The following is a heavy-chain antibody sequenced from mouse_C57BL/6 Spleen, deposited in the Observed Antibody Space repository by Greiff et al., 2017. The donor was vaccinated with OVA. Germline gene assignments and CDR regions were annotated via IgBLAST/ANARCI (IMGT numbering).Heavy chain of an antibody. CDR1: GYTFTSYT. Sequence: VKLQQSGAELARPGASVKMSCKASGYTFTSYTMNWVKPRPGQGLEWIGYINPSSGYPKYNQKFKDKATLPADKSSSTAYIQLSSLTSEDSAVYYSASDPGYGSYGYAMDYWGQGTSVTVSS. V-gene: IGHV1-4*01. D-gene: IGHD1-1*02. CDR2: INPSSGYP. CDR3: ASDPGYGSYGYAMDY. J-gene: IGHJ4*01.